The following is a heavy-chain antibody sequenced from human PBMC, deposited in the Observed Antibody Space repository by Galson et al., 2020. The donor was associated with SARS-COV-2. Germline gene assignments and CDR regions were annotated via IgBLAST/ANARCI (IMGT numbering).Heavy chain of an antibody. V-gene: IGHV4-31*03. CDR1: GGSISSGGYY. J-gene: IGHJ4*02. D-gene: IGHD3-10*01. CDR3: ARGSEWFGEGIDY. CDR2: IYYSGST. Sequence: SETLSLTCTVSGGSISSGGYYWSWIRQHPGKGLEWIGYIYYSGSTYYNPSLKSRVTISVDTSKNQFSLKLSSVTAADTAVYYCARGSEWFGEGIDYWGQGTLVTISS.